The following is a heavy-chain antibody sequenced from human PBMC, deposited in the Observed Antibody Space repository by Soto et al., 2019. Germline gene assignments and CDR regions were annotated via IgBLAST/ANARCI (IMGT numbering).Heavy chain of an antibody. CDR3: ARARKPGYSSNWIIGY. D-gene: IGHD6-13*01. CDR2: INHSGST. J-gene: IGHJ4*02. Sequence: SETLSLTCAVYGGSFSGYYWSWIRQPPGKGLEWIGEINHSGSTNYNPSLKSRVTISVDTSKNQFSLKLSSVTAADTAVYYCARARKPGYSSNWIIGYWGQGTLVTVSS. CDR1: GGSFSGYY. V-gene: IGHV4-34*01.